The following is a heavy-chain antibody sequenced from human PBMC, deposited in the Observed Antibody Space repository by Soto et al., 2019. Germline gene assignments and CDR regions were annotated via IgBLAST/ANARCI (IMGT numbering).Heavy chain of an antibody. D-gene: IGHD2-21*01. CDR1: GYTFTSYY. CDR2: INPSSGST. J-gene: IGHJ6*03. V-gene: IGHV1-46*01. Sequence: ASVKVSCKASGYTFTSYYMHWVRQAPGQGLEWMGIINPSSGSTSYAQKFQGRVTITRDTSTSTAYMELSSLRSEDTAVYYCAAGPSGDPTYYYYYMDVWGKGTTVTVSS. CDR3: AAGPSGDPTYYYYYMDV.